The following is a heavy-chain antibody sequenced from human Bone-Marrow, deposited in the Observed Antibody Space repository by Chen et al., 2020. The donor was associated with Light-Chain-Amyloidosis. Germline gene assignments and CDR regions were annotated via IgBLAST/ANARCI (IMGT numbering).Heavy chain of an antibody. J-gene: IGHJ4*02. V-gene: IGHV4-4*07. CDR2: VHTSGSS. CDR3: ARGSVVYGFDY. Sequence: QVQLLESGPGLVKPSETLSITCTVSGGFNNNYYWRWIRQPAGQGLHLIGRVHTSGSSNYNPSLRSRVTMSVDTSKKIFFLNLTSVTAADTAVYSCARGSVVYGFDYWGQGILVTVSS. D-gene: IGHD2-8*01. CDR1: GGFNNNYY.